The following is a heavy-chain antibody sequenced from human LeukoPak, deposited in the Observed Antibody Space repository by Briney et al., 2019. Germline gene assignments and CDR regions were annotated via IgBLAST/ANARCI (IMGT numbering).Heavy chain of an antibody. CDR2: ISAFNGNT. CDR1: GYIFNSYG. CDR3: ARDPVGANGVFDY. J-gene: IGHJ4*02. V-gene: IGHV1-18*01. D-gene: IGHD1-26*01. Sequence: GASVKVSCKASGYIFNSYGISWVRQAPGQGLEWTGWISAFNGNTNYAQKFQGRVTMTTGTSTNTAYMELRSLSSDDTAVYFCARDPVGANGVFDYWGQGTLVTVSS.